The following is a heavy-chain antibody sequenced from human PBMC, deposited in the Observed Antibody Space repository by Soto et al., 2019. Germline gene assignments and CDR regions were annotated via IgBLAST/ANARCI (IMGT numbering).Heavy chain of an antibody. V-gene: IGHV3-21*01. CDR1: GFTFSDYS. J-gene: IGHJ6*03. CDR3: ARDWDREAPYYCMDV. Sequence: GGSLRLSCAASGFTFSDYSMSWVRQAPGKGLERVSSISSGDSYIYYADSVKGRFTISRDNAKNSLYLQMNSLRAEDTAVYYCARDWDREAPYYCMDVWVKGTTATVSS. D-gene: IGHD1-26*01. CDR2: ISSGDSYI.